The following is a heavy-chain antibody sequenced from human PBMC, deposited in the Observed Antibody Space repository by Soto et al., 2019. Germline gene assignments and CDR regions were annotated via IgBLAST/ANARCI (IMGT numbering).Heavy chain of an antibody. V-gene: IGHV6-1*01. Sequence: SQTLSLTCVISGDSVSSNSAAWNWIRQSPSRGLEWLGRTYYRSKWYSDYAVSVKSRVTINPDTSKNQFSLQLNSVTPGDTAVYYCARSYSSSNSLFDPCGQGTLVTVSS. CDR1: GDSVSSNSAA. D-gene: IGHD6-13*01. CDR2: TYYRSKWYS. J-gene: IGHJ5*02. CDR3: ARSYSSSNSLFDP.